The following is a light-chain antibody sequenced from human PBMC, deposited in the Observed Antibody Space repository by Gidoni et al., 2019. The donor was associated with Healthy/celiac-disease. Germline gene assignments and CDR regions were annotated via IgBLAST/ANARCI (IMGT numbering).Light chain of an antibody. J-gene: IGKJ5*01. Sequence: IGWTQPQGPLSLFSGERATLCCRASQSVSSSHLVGYQQKPGKAPTLLIYGASSSATGIPDRFSGSGSWTDFTLTISRLEPEDFAVYYCQQYGSSLLITFGQGTRLEIK. CDR3: QQYGSSLLIT. V-gene: IGKV3-20*01. CDR2: GAS. CDR1: QSVSSSH.